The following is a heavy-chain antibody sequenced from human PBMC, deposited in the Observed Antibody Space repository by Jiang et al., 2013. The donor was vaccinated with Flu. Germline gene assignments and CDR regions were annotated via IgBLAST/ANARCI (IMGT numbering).Heavy chain of an antibody. CDR1: GYTFTTYW. CDR3: ARGSQNYYPTQYFQY. Sequence: ESLNISCKGSGYTFTTYWIGWVRQMPGRGLEWMGIIYCGDSDIRYSPSFQGQVTFSVDRSISTAYLQWSSLKASDTAMYYCARGSQNYYPTQYFQYWGQGTLVTVSS. V-gene: IGHV5-51*01. J-gene: IGHJ1*01. D-gene: IGHD1-7*01. CDR2: IYCGDSDI.